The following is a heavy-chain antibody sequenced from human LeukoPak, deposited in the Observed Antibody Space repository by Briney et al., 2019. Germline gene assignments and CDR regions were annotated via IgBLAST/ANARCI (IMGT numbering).Heavy chain of an antibody. CDR3: AKASRGDYYDSSGYYSV. CDR1: GFTFDDYA. V-gene: IGHV3-9*01. Sequence: GGSLRLSCAASGFTFDDYAMHWVRQAPGKGLEWVSGISWNSGSIDYADSVKGRFTISRDNAKNSLYLQMNSLRAEDTALYYCAKASRGDYYDSSGYYSVWGQGTLVTVSS. J-gene: IGHJ4*02. CDR2: ISWNSGSI. D-gene: IGHD3-22*01.